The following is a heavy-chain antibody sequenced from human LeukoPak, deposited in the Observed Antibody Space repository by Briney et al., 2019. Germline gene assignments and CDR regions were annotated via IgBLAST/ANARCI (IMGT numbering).Heavy chain of an antibody. CDR2: ISGSGGST. V-gene: IGHV3-23*01. CDR1: GFTFSSYA. CDR3: AKEFSLTMIEVVNDAFDI. Sequence: GGPLRLSCAASGFTFSSYAMSWVRQAPGKGLEWVSAISGSGGSTYYADSVKGRFTISRDNSKNTLYLQMNSLRAEDTAVYYCAKEFSLTMIEVVNDAFDIWGQGTMVTVSS. J-gene: IGHJ3*02. D-gene: IGHD3-22*01.